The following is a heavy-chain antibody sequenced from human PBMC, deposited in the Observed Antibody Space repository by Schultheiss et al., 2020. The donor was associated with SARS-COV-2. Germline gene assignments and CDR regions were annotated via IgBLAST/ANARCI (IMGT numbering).Heavy chain of an antibody. Sequence: GSLRLSCAVYGGSFSGYYWSWIRQPPGKGLEWIGEINHSGSTNYNPSLKSRVTISVDTSKNQFSLKLSSVTAADTAGYYCARDGRKDIVVVPAAPRPYYYYYYGMDVWGQGTTVTVSS. V-gene: IGHV4-34*01. D-gene: IGHD2-2*01. CDR2: INHSGST. CDR1: GGSFSGYY. CDR3: ARDGRKDIVVVPAAPRPYYYYYYGMDV. J-gene: IGHJ6*02.